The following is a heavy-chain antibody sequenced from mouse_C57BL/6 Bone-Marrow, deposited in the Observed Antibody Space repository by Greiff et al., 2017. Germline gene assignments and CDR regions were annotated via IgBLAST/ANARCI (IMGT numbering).Heavy chain of an antibody. CDR3: ARVSTVAGFAY. Sequence: VQLQESGAELARPGASVKLSCKASGYTFTSYGINWVKQRTGQGLEWIGVIYPRSGSTYYNEKFKGKATLTADKSSSTAYMELRSLTSEDAAVYYCARVSTVAGFAYWGQGTMLTVSA. V-gene: IGHV1-81*01. CDR1: GYTFTSYG. CDR2: IYPRSGST. D-gene: IGHD1-1*01. J-gene: IGHJ3*01.